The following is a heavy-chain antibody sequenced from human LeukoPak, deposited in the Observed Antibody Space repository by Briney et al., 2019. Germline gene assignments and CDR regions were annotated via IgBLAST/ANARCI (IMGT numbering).Heavy chain of an antibody. J-gene: IGHJ4*02. Sequence: SETLSLTCAVYGGSFSGYYWSWIRRPPGKGLEWIGYIYYSGSTYYNPSLKSRVTISVDTSKNQFSLKLSSVTAADTAVYYCARAGGFFSPFGYWGQGTLVTVSS. D-gene: IGHD3-16*01. CDR1: GGSFSGYY. CDR3: ARAGGFFSPFGY. V-gene: IGHV4-34*09. CDR2: IYYSGST.